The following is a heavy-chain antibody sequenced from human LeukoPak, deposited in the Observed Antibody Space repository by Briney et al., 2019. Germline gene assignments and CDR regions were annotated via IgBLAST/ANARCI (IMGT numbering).Heavy chain of an antibody. CDR1: GFSLPTRGVG. CDR2: IYGNDDK. D-gene: IGHD3-16*01. CDR3: VHDIPRGEGFQH. V-gene: IGHV2-5*01. J-gene: IGHJ1*01. Sequence: SGPTLANPPQTLTLTCTFSGFSLPTRGVGVGWIRQPPGKALQWLALIYGNDDKRYSPSLKTRLTLTKDTSKNQVVLIMTNLDPVDTAPYYSVHDIPRGEGFQHWGQGTLVTVSS.